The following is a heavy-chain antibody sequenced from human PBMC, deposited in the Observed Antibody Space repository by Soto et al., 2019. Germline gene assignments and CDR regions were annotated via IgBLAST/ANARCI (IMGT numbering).Heavy chain of an antibody. V-gene: IGHV3-9*01. J-gene: IGHJ4*02. Sequence: EVQLVESGGGLVQPGRSLRLSCAASGFTFDDYAMHWVRQAPGKGLEWVSDIRWNSGSIGYADAVKGRFTISRDNAKNSLYLQMNSLRAEDTALYYCAKVRGTYCTSTSCYFDYWGQGTLVTVSS. D-gene: IGHD2-2*01. CDR2: IRWNSGSI. CDR1: GFTFDDYA. CDR3: AKVRGTYCTSTSCYFDY.